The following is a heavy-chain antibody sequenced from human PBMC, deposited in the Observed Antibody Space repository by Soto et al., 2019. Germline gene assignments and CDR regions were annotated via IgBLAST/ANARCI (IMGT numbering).Heavy chain of an antibody. CDR1: GGSISSGGYY. Sequence: QVQLQESGPGLVKPSQTLSLTCTVSGGSISSGGYYWSWIRQHPGKGLEWIGYIYYSGSTYYNPSLKSRVTISVDTSKNPFSLKLSSVTAADTAVYYCARYTAMVSYYYYGMDVWGQGTTVTVSS. CDR3: ARYTAMVSYYYYGMDV. D-gene: IGHD5-18*01. J-gene: IGHJ6*02. CDR2: IYYSGST. V-gene: IGHV4-31*03.